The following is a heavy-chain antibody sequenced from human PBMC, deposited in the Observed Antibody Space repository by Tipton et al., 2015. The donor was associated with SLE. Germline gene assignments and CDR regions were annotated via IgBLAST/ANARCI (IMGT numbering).Heavy chain of an antibody. CDR3: ARQVASFDY. CDR2: IFYSGST. CDR1: GGSISSYH. D-gene: IGHD5-12*01. J-gene: IGHJ4*02. V-gene: IGHV4-39*01. Sequence: TLSLTCNVFGGSISSYHWGWIRQPPGRGLEWIGSIFYSGSTSYNPSLQSRVTISVDTSKNQFSLKLNSVTASDTAVYYCARQVASFDYWGQGTLVTVSS.